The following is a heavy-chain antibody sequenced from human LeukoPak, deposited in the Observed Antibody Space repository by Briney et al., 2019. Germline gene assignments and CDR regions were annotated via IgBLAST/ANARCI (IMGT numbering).Heavy chain of an antibody. CDR3: AGVGRPYGDSLYYFDY. J-gene: IGHJ4*02. CDR2: ISYDGSNK. D-gene: IGHD4-17*01. V-gene: IGHV3-30-3*01. CDR1: GFTFSSYA. Sequence: GGSLRLSCAASGFTFSSYAMHWVRQAPGKGLEWVAVISYDGSNKYYADSVKGRFTISRDNSKNTLYLQMNSLRAEDTAVYYCAGVGRPYGDSLYYFDYWGQGTLVTVSS.